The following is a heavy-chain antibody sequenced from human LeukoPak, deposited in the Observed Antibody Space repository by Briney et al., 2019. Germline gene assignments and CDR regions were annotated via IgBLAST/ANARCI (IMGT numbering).Heavy chain of an antibody. J-gene: IGHJ4*02. CDR2: ARYDGMGK. D-gene: IGHD4-11*01. V-gene: IGHV3-30*02. CDR3: AKSYSANFFDL. CDR1: GFTFSSYG. Sequence: GGSLRLSCAASGFTFSSYGMHWVRQAPGKGLEWVAFARYDGMGKYYADSVKGRFTISRDNSKDTLHLQINSLIIDDTAVYYCAKSYSANFFDLWGRGTLVTVSS.